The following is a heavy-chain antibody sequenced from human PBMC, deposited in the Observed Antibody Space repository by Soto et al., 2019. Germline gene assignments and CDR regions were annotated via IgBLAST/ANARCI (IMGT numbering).Heavy chain of an antibody. V-gene: IGHV3-21*01. Sequence: GGSLRLSCAASGFTFSSYSMNWVRQAPGKGLEWVSSISSSSSYIYYADSVKGRFTISRDNAKNSLYLQMNSLRAEDTAVYYCAREEEKAARFAGLDPWGQGTLVTVSS. CDR3: AREEEKAARFAGLDP. D-gene: IGHD6-6*01. J-gene: IGHJ5*02. CDR2: ISSSSSYI. CDR1: GFTFSSYS.